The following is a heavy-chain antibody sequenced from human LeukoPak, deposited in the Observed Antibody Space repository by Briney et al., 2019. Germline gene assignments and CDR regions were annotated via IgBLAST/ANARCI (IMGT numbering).Heavy chain of an antibody. J-gene: IGHJ6*02. Sequence: SETLSLTCAVYGGSFSGYYWSWIRQPPGKGLEWIGYIYYSGSTYYNPSLKSRVTISVDTSKNQFSLKLSSVTAADTAVYYCARVIGYSSGWYYGMDVWGQGTTVTVSS. D-gene: IGHD6-19*01. CDR3: ARVIGYSSGWYYGMDV. V-gene: IGHV4-34*09. CDR2: IYYSGST. CDR1: GGSFSGYY.